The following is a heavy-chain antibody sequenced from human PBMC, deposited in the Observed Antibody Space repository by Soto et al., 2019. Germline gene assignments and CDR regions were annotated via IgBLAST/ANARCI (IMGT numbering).Heavy chain of an antibody. J-gene: IGHJ5*02. Sequence: GGSLRLSCAASGFTFSGSAMHWVRQASGKGLEWVGRIRSKANSYATAYAASVKGRFTISRDDSKNTAYLQMNSLKTEDTAVYYCTTRPVVGASAPRHNWFDPWGQGTLVTVSS. CDR1: GFTFSGSA. CDR3: TTRPVVGASAPRHNWFDP. V-gene: IGHV3-73*01. CDR2: IRSKANSYAT. D-gene: IGHD1-26*01.